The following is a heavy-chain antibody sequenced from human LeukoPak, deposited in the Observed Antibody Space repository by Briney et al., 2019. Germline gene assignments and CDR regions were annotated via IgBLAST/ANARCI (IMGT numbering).Heavy chain of an antibody. J-gene: IGHJ4*02. D-gene: IGHD2/OR15-2a*01. CDR2: IRFVDSSK. CDR1: GFTSSHYE. Sequence: GGSLRLSCAASGFTSSHYEMNWVRQAPGKGLEWISYIRFVDSSKSYADSVKGRFTISRDNTKNTLYLQMNSLRAEDTAVYYCARDWFHAIDYWGQGTLVTVSS. V-gene: IGHV3-48*03. CDR3: ARDWFHAIDY.